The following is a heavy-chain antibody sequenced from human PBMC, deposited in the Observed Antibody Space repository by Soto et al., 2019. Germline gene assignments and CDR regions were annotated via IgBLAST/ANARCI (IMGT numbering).Heavy chain of an antibody. D-gene: IGHD6-6*01. CDR3: ARVSPLNRLVPPPYYYYGMDV. V-gene: IGHV4-30-4*01. Sequence: SETLSLTCTVSGGSISSGDYYWSWIRQPPGKGLEWIGYIYYSGSTYYNPSLKSRVTISVDTSKNQFSLKLSSVTAADTAVYYCARVSPLNRLVPPPYYYYGMDVWGQGTTVTVSS. CDR1: GGSISSGDYY. CDR2: IYYSGST. J-gene: IGHJ6*02.